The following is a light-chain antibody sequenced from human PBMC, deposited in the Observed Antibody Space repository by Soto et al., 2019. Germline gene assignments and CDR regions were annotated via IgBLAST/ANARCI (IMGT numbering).Light chain of an antibody. CDR2: DAS. Sequence: EIVLTQSPGTLSLSPGERATLSCRASQTVSSTYLAWYQQKPGQAPRLLIYDASSRATGIPDRFSGSGSGTDFTLTISRLEPEAFAVYYCQQYGISPPWTFGQGTKVEIK. CDR1: QTVSSTY. J-gene: IGKJ1*01. CDR3: QQYGISPPWT. V-gene: IGKV3-20*01.